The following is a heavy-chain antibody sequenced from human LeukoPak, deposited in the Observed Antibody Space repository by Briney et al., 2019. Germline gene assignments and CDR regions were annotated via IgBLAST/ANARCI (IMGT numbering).Heavy chain of an antibody. CDR2: ISGSGGST. CDR3: GRGILTGYRDPNSDY. Sequence: GGSLRLSCAASGFTFSSYAMSWVRQAPGKGLEWVSGISGSGGSTYYADSVKGRFTISRDNSKNTLYLQMNSLRAEDTAVYYCGRGILTGYRDPNSDYWGQGTLVTVSS. J-gene: IGHJ4*02. D-gene: IGHD3-9*01. V-gene: IGHV3-23*01. CDR1: GFTFSSYA.